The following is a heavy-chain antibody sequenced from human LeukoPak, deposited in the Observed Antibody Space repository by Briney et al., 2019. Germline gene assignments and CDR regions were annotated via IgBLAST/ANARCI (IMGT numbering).Heavy chain of an antibody. V-gene: IGHV3-74*01. J-gene: IGHJ4*02. CDR2: INSDGSST. CDR3: ARVGGRLYYFDY. Sequence: GGSLRLSCAASGFTFSSYWMHWVREAPGKGLVWVSRINSDGSSTSYADSVKGRFTISRDNAKNTLYLQMNSLRAEDTAVYYCARVGGRLYYFDYWGQGTLVTVSS. CDR1: GFTFSSYW. D-gene: IGHD2-15*01.